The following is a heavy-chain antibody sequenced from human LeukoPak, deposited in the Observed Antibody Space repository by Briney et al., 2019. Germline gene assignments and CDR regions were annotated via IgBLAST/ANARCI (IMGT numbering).Heavy chain of an antibody. D-gene: IGHD1-26*01. Sequence: GGSLRLSCAASGFIFSDHYMDWVRQAPGKGLEWVGRSRNKANSHTTEYAASVKGRFTVSRDNSKNSLYLQMNSLRAEDTAVYYCARDHSDSGRRRYYFDYWGQGTLVTVSS. CDR2: SRNKANSHTT. V-gene: IGHV3-72*01. CDR1: GFIFSDHY. CDR3: ARDHSDSGRRRYYFDY. J-gene: IGHJ4*02.